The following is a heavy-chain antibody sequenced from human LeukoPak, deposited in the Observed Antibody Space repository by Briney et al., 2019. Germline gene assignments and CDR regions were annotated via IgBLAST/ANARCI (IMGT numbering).Heavy chain of an antibody. J-gene: IGHJ5*01. V-gene: IGHV3-21*01. Sequence: GGSLRLSCAASGFTFSGYSMNWVRQGPGKGLEWVSSISSSSTYIYYADSVKGRFTISRDNAKNSLYLQMNSLRAEDTAVYYCARVLSGYDQTPPDSWGQGTLVTVSS. CDR3: ARVLSGYDQTPPDS. CDR1: GFTFSGYS. D-gene: IGHD5-12*01. CDR2: ISSSSTYI.